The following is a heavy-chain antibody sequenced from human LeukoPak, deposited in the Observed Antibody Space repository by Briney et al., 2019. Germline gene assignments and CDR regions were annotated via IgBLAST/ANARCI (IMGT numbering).Heavy chain of an antibody. CDR2: IIPIFGTA. J-gene: IGHJ6*03. D-gene: IGHD5-24*01. Sequence: SVKVSCKASGGTFSSYAISWVRQAPGQGLEWMGGIIPIFGTANYAQKFQGRVTITADESTSTAYMELSSLRSEDTAVYYCAGRRDGYNSDYYYYYMDVWGKGTTVTISS. CDR3: AGRRDGYNSDYYYYYMDV. V-gene: IGHV1-69*13. CDR1: GGTFSSYA.